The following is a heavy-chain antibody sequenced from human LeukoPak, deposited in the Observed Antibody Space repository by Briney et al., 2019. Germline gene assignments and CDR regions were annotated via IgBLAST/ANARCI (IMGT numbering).Heavy chain of an antibody. V-gene: IGHV1-18*01. CDR3: ARDPGATSLAY. Sequence: ASVNASCKASGYTFTSCGISWVRQAPGQGLEWMGWISAYNGNTNYAQKLQGRVTMTTDTSTSTAYMELRSLRSDDTAVYYCARDPGATSLAYWGQGTLVTVSS. J-gene: IGHJ4*02. D-gene: IGHD1-26*01. CDR1: GYTFTSCG. CDR2: ISAYNGNT.